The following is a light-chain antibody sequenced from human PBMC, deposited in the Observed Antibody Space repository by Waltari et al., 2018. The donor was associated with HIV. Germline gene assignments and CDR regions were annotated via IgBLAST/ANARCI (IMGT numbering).Light chain of an antibody. CDR2: EDS. CDR3: QSVDSSATYWV. CDR1: ALPKKY. V-gene: IGLV3-25*03. J-gene: IGLJ3*02. Sequence: SYELTQPPSVSVSPGQTARITCSGDALPKKYAYWYQQKSGQAPVLVIYEDSKRPSGIPERFSGSSSGTTVTLTVTGVQAEDEADYYCQSVDSSATYWVFGGGTKLTVL.